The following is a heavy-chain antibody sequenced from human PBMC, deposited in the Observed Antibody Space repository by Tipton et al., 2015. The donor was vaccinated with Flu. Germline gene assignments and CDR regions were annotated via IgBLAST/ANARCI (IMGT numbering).Heavy chain of an antibody. CDR1: GGSISSYTYY. J-gene: IGHJ5*02. CDR3: AKEGSYNFLTNYYNKGVDP. Sequence: TLSLTCTVSGGSISSYTYYWGWFRQSPGTGLEWIGSIYYSGTTYYNPSLKSRVTMSIDTSKNQFSLKVTSVTAADTAVYYCAKEGSYNFLTNYYNKGVDPWGQGTLGIVPS. CDR2: IYYSGTT. D-gene: IGHD3-9*01. V-gene: IGHV4-39*07.